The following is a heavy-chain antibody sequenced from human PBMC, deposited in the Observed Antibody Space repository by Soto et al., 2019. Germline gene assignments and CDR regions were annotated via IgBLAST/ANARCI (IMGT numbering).Heavy chain of an antibody. CDR2: IYYSGST. V-gene: IGHV4-59*08. CDR3: ARHPTPDIWFGELPRRDV. Sequence: SETLSLTCTVSGGSISSYYWSWIRQPPGKGLEWIGYIYYSGSTNYNPSLKSRVTISVDTSKNQFSLKLSSVTAADTAVYYCARHPTPDIWFGELPRRDVWGKGTTVTVSS. D-gene: IGHD3-10*01. CDR1: GGSISSYY. J-gene: IGHJ6*04.